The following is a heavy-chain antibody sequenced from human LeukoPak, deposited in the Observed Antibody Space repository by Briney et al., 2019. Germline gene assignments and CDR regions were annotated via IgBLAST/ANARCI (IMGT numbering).Heavy chain of an antibody. V-gene: IGHV4-61*02. Sequence: SETLSLTCTVSGGSISSGSYYWSWIRQPAGKGLEWIGRIYTSGSTNYNPSLKSRVTISVDTSKNQFSLKLSSVTAADTAGYYCARDDPLGYWGQGTLVTVSS. J-gene: IGHJ4*02. CDR2: IYTSGST. CDR1: GGSISSGSYY. CDR3: ARDDPLGY.